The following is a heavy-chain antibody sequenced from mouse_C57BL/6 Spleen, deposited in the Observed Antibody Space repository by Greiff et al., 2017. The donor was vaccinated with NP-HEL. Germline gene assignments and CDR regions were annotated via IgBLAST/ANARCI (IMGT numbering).Heavy chain of an antibody. CDR1: GYTFTSYW. CDR3: EREGIGYYGSSHYYAMGY. V-gene: IGHV1-7*01. D-gene: IGHD1-1*01. CDR2: INPSSGYT. J-gene: IGHJ4*01. Sequence: VQLQQSGAELAKPGASVKLSCKASGYTFTSYWMHWVKQRPGQGLEWIGYINPSSGYTKYTPKFKGKATSTADTSSSTAYLQLSRRTYEDSAIYYCEREGIGYYGSSHYYAMGYWGKGTSVTVSS.